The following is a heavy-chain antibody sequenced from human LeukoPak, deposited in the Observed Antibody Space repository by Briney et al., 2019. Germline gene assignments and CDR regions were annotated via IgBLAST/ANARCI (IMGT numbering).Heavy chain of an antibody. Sequence: ASVKVSCKASGYTFTSYAMNWVRQAPGQGLEWMGWINTNTGNPTYAQGFTGRFVFSLDTSVSTAYLQISSLKAEDTAVYYCARKTPDYYDSSGTAIVFGYWGQGTLVTVSS. CDR3: ARKTPDYYDSSGTAIVFGY. V-gene: IGHV7-4-1*02. D-gene: IGHD3-22*01. J-gene: IGHJ4*02. CDR1: GYTFTSYA. CDR2: INTNTGNP.